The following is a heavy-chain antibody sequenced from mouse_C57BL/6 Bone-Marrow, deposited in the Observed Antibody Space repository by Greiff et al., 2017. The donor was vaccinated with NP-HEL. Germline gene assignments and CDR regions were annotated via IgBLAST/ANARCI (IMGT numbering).Heavy chain of an antibody. CDR3: APTMITTGGYYYAMDY. V-gene: IGHV1-26*01. Sequence: VQLQQSGPELVKPGASVKISCKASGYTFTDYYMNWVKQSHGKSLEWIGDINPNNGGTSYNQKFKGKATLTVDKSSSTAYMELRSLTSEDSAVYYCAPTMITTGGYYYAMDYWGQGTSVTVSS. CDR1: GYTFTDYY. CDR2: INPNNGGT. J-gene: IGHJ4*01. D-gene: IGHD2-4*01.